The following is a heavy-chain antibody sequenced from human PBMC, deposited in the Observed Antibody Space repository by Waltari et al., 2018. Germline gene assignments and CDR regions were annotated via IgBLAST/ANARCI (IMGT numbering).Heavy chain of an antibody. Sequence: QLQLQESGPGLVKPSETLSLTCTVSGGSISSRSYDWGWIRQPPGKGLEWIGSIYYSGSTYYNPSLKSRVTISVDTSKNQFSLKLSSVTAADTAVYYCAGIVGADGDYWGQGTLVTVSS. CDR1: GGSISSRSYD. CDR3: AGIVGADGDY. V-gene: IGHV4-39*01. CDR2: IYYSGST. D-gene: IGHD1-26*01. J-gene: IGHJ4*02.